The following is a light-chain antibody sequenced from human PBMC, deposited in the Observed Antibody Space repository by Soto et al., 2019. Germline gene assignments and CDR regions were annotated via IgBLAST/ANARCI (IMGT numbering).Light chain of an antibody. CDR3: QQYGSSGT. V-gene: IGKV3-20*01. J-gene: IGKJ1*01. Sequence: EIVLTQSPDTLSLSPGARSTLSCRAGQSVSSNYLAWYQQKPGQAPRLLIFGASSRATGIPDRFSGSGSGTDFTLTISRLEPEDFAVYYCQQYGSSGTFGQGTKVDIK. CDR2: GAS. CDR1: QSVSSNY.